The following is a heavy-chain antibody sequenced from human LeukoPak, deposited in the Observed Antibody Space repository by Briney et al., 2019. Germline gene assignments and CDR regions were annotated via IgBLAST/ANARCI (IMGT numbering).Heavy chain of an antibody. D-gene: IGHD3-10*01. CDR1: GFTFSSYW. J-gene: IGHJ4*02. V-gene: IGHV3-7*01. CDR2: IKQDGSEK. Sequence: PGGSLRLSCAAPGFTFSSYWMSWVRQAPGKGLEWVANIKQDGSEKYYVDSVKGRFTISRDNAKNSLYLQMNSLRAEDTAVYYCARAGMVRGVIAVYYFDYWGQGTLVTVSS. CDR3: ARAGMVRGVIAVYYFDY.